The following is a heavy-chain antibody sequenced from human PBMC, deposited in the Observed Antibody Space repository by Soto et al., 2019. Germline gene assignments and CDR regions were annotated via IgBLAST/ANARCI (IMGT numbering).Heavy chain of an antibody. CDR2: LFSNNEK. Sequence: QVTLKESGPVLVKPTETLTLTCTVSGFSLSNTRLGVSWIRQPPGMALERLAHLFSNNEKSFNTSLKNGLTISQDTSKSQVVLTMTNMDPVDTATYYCARNFAGHYAMDVWGQGTTVTVSS. V-gene: IGHV2-26*01. CDR3: ARNFAGHYAMDV. J-gene: IGHJ6*02. CDR1: GFSLSNTRLG.